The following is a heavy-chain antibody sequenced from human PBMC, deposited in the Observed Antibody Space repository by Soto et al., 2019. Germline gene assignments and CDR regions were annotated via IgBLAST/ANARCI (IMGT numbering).Heavy chain of an antibody. CDR2: INHSGST. V-gene: IGHV4-34*01. J-gene: IGHJ4*02. CDR1: GGSFSGYY. CDR3: ARERGVLLWFWELQYFDY. Sequence: QVQLQQWGAGLLKPSETLSLTCAVYGGSFSGYYWSWIRQPPGKGLEWIGEINHSGSTNYNPSLKSRVTISVDTSKNQFSLKLSSVTAADTAVYYCARERGVLLWFWELQYFDYWGQGTLVTVSS. D-gene: IGHD3-10*01.